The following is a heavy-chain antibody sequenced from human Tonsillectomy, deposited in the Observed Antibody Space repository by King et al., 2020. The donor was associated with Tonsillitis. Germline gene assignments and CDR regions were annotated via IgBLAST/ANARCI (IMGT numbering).Heavy chain of an antibody. D-gene: IGHD3-16*02. CDR1: GYIYDTYG. V-gene: IGHV5-10-1*03. CDR2: INPSDLYT. CDR3: ARIIMMTFGGDLVGNWFDS. Sequence: VQLVESGAEVKKPGESLRISCKGSGYIYDTYGIVWVRQMPGKGLEWMGRINPSDLYTDYSPSFQGHVTISADKSINTAYLQWSSLKASDTAIYYCARIIMMTFGGDLVGNWFDSWGQGSLVTVSS. J-gene: IGHJ5*01.